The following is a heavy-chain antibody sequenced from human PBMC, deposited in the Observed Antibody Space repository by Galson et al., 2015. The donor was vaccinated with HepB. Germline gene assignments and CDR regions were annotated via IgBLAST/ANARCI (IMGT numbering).Heavy chain of an antibody. CDR3: AAVGYGGNSGFYYYYGMDV. Sequence: SVKVSCKASGFTFTSSAMQWVRQARGQRLEWIGWIVVGSGNTNYAQKFQERVTITRDMSTSTAYMELSSLRSEDTAVYYCAAVGYGGNSGFYYYYGMDVWGQGTTVTVSS. J-gene: IGHJ6*02. D-gene: IGHD4-23*01. CDR1: GFTFTSSA. V-gene: IGHV1-58*02. CDR2: IVVGSGNT.